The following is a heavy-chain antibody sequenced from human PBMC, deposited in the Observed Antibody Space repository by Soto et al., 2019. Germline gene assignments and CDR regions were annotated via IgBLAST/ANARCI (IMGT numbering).Heavy chain of an antibody. CDR2: ISGSGGST. Sequence: EVQLLESGGGLVQLGGPLGFSCVASGFPFSTYALSWFRQAPGKGLEWVSGISGSGGSTYYADSVKGRFTISRDNSKNTLYVQMNSLRAEDTAVYYCAKGRGYSAYEVYYFDYWGQGTLVTVSS. D-gene: IGHD5-12*01. V-gene: IGHV3-23*01. CDR3: AKGRGYSAYEVYYFDY. J-gene: IGHJ4*02. CDR1: GFPFSTYA.